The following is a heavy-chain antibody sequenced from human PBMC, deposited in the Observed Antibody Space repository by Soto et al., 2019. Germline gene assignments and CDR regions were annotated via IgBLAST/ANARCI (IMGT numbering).Heavy chain of an antibody. V-gene: IGHV4-59*01. CDR2: IYYSGST. CDR1: GGSISSYY. Sequence: PSETLSLTCTVSGGSISSYYWSWIRQPPGKGLEWIGYIYYSGSTNYNPSLKSRVTISVDTSKNQFSLKLSSVTAADTAVYYCARNQVEWLPFDYWGQGTLVTVSS. D-gene: IGHD3-3*01. J-gene: IGHJ4*02. CDR3: ARNQVEWLPFDY.